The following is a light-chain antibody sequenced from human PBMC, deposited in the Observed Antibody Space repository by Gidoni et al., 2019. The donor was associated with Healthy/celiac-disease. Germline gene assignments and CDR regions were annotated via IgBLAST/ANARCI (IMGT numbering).Light chain of an antibody. CDR3: QQYYSYPLA. V-gene: IGKV1-8*01. Sequence: NRMTQSPSSFSASTGDRVTITCRASQGVSSFLAWYQQKPGKAPNLLIYAASTLQSGVPSRFSGSGSGTDFTLTISRLQSEDFATYYCQQYYSYPLAFGQXTKVEIK. J-gene: IGKJ1*01. CDR2: AAS. CDR1: QGVSSF.